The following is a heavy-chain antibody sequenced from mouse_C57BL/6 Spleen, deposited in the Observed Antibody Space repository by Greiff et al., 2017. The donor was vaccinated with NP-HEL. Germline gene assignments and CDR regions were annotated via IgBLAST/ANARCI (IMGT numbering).Heavy chain of an antibody. CDR2: INPGSGGT. CDR3: ARSYYGSSQSYYYAMDY. Sequence: QVQLQQSGAELVRPGTSVKVSCKASGYAFTNYLIEWVKQRPGQGLEWIGVINPGSGGTNYNEKFKGKATLTADKSSSTAYMQLSSLTSEDSAVYFCARSYYGSSQSYYYAMDYWGQGTSVTVSS. V-gene: IGHV1-54*01. CDR1: GYAFTNYL. J-gene: IGHJ4*01. D-gene: IGHD1-1*01.